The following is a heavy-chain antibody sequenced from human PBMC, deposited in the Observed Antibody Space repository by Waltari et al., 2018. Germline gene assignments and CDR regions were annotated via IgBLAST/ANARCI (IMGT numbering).Heavy chain of an antibody. CDR1: GDTFSSYA. CDR3: ATAPYDYVWGSYRRLFDY. Sequence: QVQLVQSGAEVKKPGSSVKVSCKASGDTFSSYAFSWVRQAPRQGLQWMGGIISIFGTPNYAQKFQGRVTITAGESRSTAYMELSSLRSEDTAVYYCATAPYDYVWGSYRRLFDYWGQGTLVTVSS. J-gene: IGHJ4*02. V-gene: IGHV1-69*01. CDR2: IISIFGTP. D-gene: IGHD3-16*02.